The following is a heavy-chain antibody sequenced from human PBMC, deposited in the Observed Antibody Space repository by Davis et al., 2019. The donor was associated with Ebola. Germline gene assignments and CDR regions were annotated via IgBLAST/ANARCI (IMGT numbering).Heavy chain of an antibody. Sequence: PGGSLRLSCAASGFTFTSYAMSWVRQAPGKGLEWVSAIGGNGATTHYADSVRGRFTISRDNSRNTLYLQMNSLRAEDTAVYYCGGAWDWGQGTLVTVSS. CDR1: GFTFTSYA. J-gene: IGHJ4*02. V-gene: IGHV3-23*01. CDR2: IGGNGATT. D-gene: IGHD1-26*01. CDR3: GGAWD.